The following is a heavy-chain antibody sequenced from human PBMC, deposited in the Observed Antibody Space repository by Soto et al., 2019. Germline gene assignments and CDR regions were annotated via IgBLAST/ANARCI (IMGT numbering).Heavy chain of an antibody. CDR3: ARRSYCDGDCTRRPYDYYGMDV. J-gene: IGHJ6*02. CDR2: IYPGDSET. CDR1: GYSFTSYW. Sequence: EVQLVQSGAEVKKPGESLKISCKGSGYSFTSYWIVWVRQMPGKGLEWMGIIYPGDSETRYSPSLQGQVTMSADKSTSTAYLQWSSLQASDTAMYYCARRSYCDGDCTRRPYDYYGMDVWGQGTRVTVSS. V-gene: IGHV5-51*01. D-gene: IGHD2-21*02.